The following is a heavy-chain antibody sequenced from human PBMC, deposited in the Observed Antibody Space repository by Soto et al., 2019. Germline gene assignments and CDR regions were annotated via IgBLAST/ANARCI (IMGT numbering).Heavy chain of an antibody. CDR2: IRSSGSTI. J-gene: IGHJ4*02. D-gene: IGHD6-13*01. V-gene: IGHV3-11*01. Sequence: QVQLVESGGGLVKPGGSLRLSCAASGFTFSDYHMNWIRQTPGNGLEWVSYIRSSGSTIYYADSVKGRFTNSRDNAKNSLYLQMNSLRVEDTAVYYCARDRPYSSSWAGDFDSWGQGTLVTVSS. CDR3: ARDRPYSSSWAGDFDS. CDR1: GFTFSDYH.